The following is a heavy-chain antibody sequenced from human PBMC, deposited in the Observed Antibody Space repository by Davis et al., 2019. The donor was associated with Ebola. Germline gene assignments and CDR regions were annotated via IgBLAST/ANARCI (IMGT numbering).Heavy chain of an antibody. Sequence: PGGSLRPSCAPPGSTFNQYGMHWVRQAPGKGLEWVGAIWSDGRKSDYVDSVKGRFTIPRDNSKNTLHLVMNSLRDEDTAVYFCARKHRDDCAGTSCSWYWGQGSLVTVSS. CDR2: IWSDGRKS. D-gene: IGHD2-21*01. V-gene: IGHV3-33*01. CDR3: ARKHRDDCAGTSCSWY. CDR1: GSTFNQYG. J-gene: IGHJ4*02.